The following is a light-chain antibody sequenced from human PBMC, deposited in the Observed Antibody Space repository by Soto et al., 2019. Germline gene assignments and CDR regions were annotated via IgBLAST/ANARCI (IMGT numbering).Light chain of an antibody. Sequence: DIQMTQSPSSLSASVGDRVMITCRASQTISTYLNWYQQKPGTAPKPLIYDASTLQSGVPSRFSGSGSGTDFTLTISNLQPEDFATFYCQQSFSRPMYTFGQGTKVDIK. CDR3: QQSFSRPMYT. V-gene: IGKV1-39*01. CDR2: DAS. CDR1: QTISTY. J-gene: IGKJ2*01.